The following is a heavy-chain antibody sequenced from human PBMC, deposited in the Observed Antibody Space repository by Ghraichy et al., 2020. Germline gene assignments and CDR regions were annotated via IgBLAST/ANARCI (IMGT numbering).Heavy chain of an antibody. D-gene: IGHD5-12*01. Sequence: SETLSLTCTVSGGSISSYYWSWIRQPPGKGLEWIGYIYYSGSTNYNPSLKSRVTISVDTSKNQFSLKLSSVTAADTAVYYCARDSFGYSGYDYPDYYYYYMDVWGKGTTVTVSS. CDR3: ARDSFGYSGYDYPDYYYYYMDV. CDR2: IYYSGST. J-gene: IGHJ6*03. CDR1: GGSISSYY. V-gene: IGHV4-59*01.